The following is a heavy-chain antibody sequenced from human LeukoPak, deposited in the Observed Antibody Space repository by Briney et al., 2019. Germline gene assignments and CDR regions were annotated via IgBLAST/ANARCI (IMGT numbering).Heavy chain of an antibody. D-gene: IGHD5-18*01. CDR3: ARDSGYSFAEAFDI. V-gene: IGHV1-69*06. CDR1: GGTFSSYA. J-gene: IGHJ3*02. Sequence: SVKVSCKASGGTFSSYAISWVRQAPGQGLEWMGGIIPIFGTANYAQKFQGRVTITADKSTSTAYMELSSLRSEDTAVYYCARDSGYSFAEAFDIWGQGTMVTVSS. CDR2: IIPIFGTA.